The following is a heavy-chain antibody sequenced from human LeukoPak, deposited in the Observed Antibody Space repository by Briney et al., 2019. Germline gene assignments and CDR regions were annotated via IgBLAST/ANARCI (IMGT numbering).Heavy chain of an antibody. J-gene: IGHJ4*02. CDR2: IWYDGSNK. CDR1: GFTFSSYG. Sequence: GRSLRLSCAASGFTFSSYGTHWVRQAPGKGLEWVAVIWYDGSNKYYADSVKGRFTISRDNSKNTLYLQMNSLRAEDTAVYYCAKDIRDVSGYYYHLDYWGQGTLVTVSS. D-gene: IGHD3-22*01. V-gene: IGHV3-33*06. CDR3: AKDIRDVSGYYYHLDY.